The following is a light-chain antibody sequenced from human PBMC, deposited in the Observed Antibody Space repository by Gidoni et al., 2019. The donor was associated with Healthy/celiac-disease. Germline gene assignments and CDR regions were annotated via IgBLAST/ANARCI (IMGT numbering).Light chain of an antibody. Sequence: DIQMTQSPSSLSASVGDRVTITCQASQDISNNLNWYQQKPGKAPKLLIYDASNLETGVPSRFSGSGSGTDFTFTIRSLQPEDIATYYFQQYDNLPYTFGQGTKLEIK. V-gene: IGKV1-33*01. J-gene: IGKJ2*01. CDR1: QDISNN. CDR3: QQYDNLPYT. CDR2: DAS.